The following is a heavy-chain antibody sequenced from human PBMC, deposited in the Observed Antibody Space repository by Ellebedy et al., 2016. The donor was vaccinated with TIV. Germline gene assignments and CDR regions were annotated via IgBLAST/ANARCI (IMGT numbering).Heavy chain of an antibody. D-gene: IGHD4-11*01. V-gene: IGHV4-59*01. CDR2: IYHSGRT. J-gene: IGHJ6*02. CDR1: GCSIDSYY. CDR3: AREDSNYSDRYYYYGLDV. Sequence: GTLRLSXSVFGCSIDSYYLPRIPQSPGRGLEYIGYIYHSGRTNFNPSLKSRVTLSVDLSKNQFSLRLTSVTAADTAVYYCAREDSNYSDRYYYYGLDVWGQGTTVTVSS.